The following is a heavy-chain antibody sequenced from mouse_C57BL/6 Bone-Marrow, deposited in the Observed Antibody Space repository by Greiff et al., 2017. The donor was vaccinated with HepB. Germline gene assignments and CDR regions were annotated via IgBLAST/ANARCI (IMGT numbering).Heavy chain of an antibody. Sequence: EVQLQQSGPELVKPGASVKISCKASGYSFTGYYMNWVKQSPEKSLEWIGEINPSTGGTTYNQKFKDKATLTVDKSSSTAYMQLKSLTSEDSAVYYCARPLYYGRGGFAYWGQGTLVTVSA. CDR3: ARPLYYGRGGFAY. CDR2: INPSTGGT. D-gene: IGHD1-1*01. CDR1: GYSFTGYY. V-gene: IGHV1-42*01. J-gene: IGHJ3*01.